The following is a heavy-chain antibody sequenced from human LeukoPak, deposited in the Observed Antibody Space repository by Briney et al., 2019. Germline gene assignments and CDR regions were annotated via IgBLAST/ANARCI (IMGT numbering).Heavy chain of an antibody. CDR1: GGSISSSSYY. CDR3: APIWFGEVDFDY. Sequence: SETLSLTCTVSGGSISSSSYYWGWIRQPPGKGLEWIGSIYYSGSTYYNPSLKSRVTISVDTSKNQFSLKLSSVTAADTAVYYSAPIWFGEVDFDYWGQGTLVTVSS. V-gene: IGHV4-39*01. D-gene: IGHD3-10*01. CDR2: IYYSGST. J-gene: IGHJ4*02.